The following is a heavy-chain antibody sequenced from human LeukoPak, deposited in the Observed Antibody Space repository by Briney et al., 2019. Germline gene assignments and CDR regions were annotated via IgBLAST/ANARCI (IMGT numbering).Heavy chain of an antibody. CDR3: AKDADLYYYDSSGYLDY. CDR1: GFPFSSYG. J-gene: IGHJ4*02. CDR2: IWYEGSNK. Sequence: GGSLRLSCAACGFPFSSYGMQWVRQAPGEGREGGAVIWYEGSNKYYADSVKGRFTISRDNSKNTLYLSMNSLRAEDTAVYYCAKDADLYYYDSSGYLDYWGQGTLVTVSS. V-gene: IGHV3-33*06. D-gene: IGHD3-22*01.